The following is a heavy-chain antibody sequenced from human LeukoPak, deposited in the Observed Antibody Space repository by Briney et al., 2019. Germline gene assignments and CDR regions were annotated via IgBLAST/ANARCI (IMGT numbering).Heavy chain of an antibody. J-gene: IGHJ4*02. D-gene: IGHD6-13*01. Sequence: GGSLRLSCAASGFTFSSYDMHWVRRATGKGLEWVSAIGTAGDTYYPGSVKGRFTISRENAKNSLYLQMNSLRAGDTAVYYCARERGAGLSSSWVNYWGQGTLVTVSS. CDR2: IGTAGDT. V-gene: IGHV3-13*01. CDR1: GFTFSSYD. CDR3: ARERGAGLSSSWVNY.